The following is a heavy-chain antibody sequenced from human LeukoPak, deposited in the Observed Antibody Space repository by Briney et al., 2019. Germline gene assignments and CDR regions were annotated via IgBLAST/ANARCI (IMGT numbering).Heavy chain of an antibody. CDR2: IYYSGST. D-gene: IGHD4/OR15-4a*01. CDR1: GGSISGGGYY. CDR3: ARVGSEDYKIFDY. Sequence: SETLSLTCTVSGGSISGGGYYWSWIRQHPGKGLEWIGYIYYSGSTYYNPSLKSRVTISVDTSKNQFSLKLSSVTAADTAVYYCARVGSEDYKIFDYWGQGTLVTVSS. J-gene: IGHJ4*02. V-gene: IGHV4-31*03.